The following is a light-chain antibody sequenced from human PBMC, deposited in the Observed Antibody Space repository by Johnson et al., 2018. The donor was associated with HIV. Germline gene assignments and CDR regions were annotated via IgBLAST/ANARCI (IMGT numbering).Light chain of an antibody. CDR2: NNS. CDR3: GAWDSSLSAYV. Sequence: TQPPSVSAAPGQKVTISCSGSRSNIGNNYVSWYQQLPGTAPKLLISNNSQRPSGIPDRFSGSKSGTSATLAITGLQTGDEADYYCGAWDSSLSAYVVGTGTQVTV. J-gene: IGLJ1*01. V-gene: IGLV1-51*01. CDR1: RSNIGNNY.